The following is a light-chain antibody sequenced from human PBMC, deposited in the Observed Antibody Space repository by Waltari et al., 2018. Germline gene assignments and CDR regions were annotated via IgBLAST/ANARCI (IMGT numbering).Light chain of an antibody. CDR2: DAS. CDR1: ESIGRY. J-gene: IGKJ5*01. V-gene: IGKV3-11*01. CDR3: QHRSNWPA. Sequence: EIVLTQSPATLSLSPGERATLSCRASESIGRYLAWYQQKPGQAPRLLIYDASNRATGIPVRFTGSGSGKDFTLAISSLETEDFALYYCQHRSNWPAFGQGTRLEIK.